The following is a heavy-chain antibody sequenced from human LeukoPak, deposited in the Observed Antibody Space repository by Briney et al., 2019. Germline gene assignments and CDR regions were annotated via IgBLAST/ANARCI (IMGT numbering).Heavy chain of an antibody. V-gene: IGHV1-18*01. CDR1: GYTFTIYG. D-gene: IGHD3-22*01. Sequence: ASVKVSCKASGYTFTIYGISWVRQAPGQGLEWMGWISAYNGNTNYAQKLQGRVTMTTDTSTSTAYMELRSLRSDDTAVYYCAREKLYYDSSGYYYLAYWGQGTLVTVSS. CDR3: AREKLYYDSSGYYYLAY. J-gene: IGHJ4*02. CDR2: ISAYNGNT.